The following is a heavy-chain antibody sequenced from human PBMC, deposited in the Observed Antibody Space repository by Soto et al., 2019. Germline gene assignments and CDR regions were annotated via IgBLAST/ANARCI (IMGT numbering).Heavy chain of an antibody. Sequence: PGGSLRLSCAASGFTFSDYWMHWVRHVPGKGLLWVSRISVSGGDTTYADSVKGRFTISRDNSKNTLYLQMNSLRAEDTAVYYCAKGDTVLMVYAVFDPWGQGTLVTVSS. CDR2: ISVSGGDT. CDR3: AKGDTVLMVYAVFDP. CDR1: GFTFSDYW. V-gene: IGHV3-74*01. J-gene: IGHJ5*02. D-gene: IGHD2-8*01.